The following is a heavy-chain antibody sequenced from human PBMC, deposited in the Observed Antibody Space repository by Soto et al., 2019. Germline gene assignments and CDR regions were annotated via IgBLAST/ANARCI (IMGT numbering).Heavy chain of an antibody. Sequence: EVQLVESGGGLVKPGGSLRLSCAASGFTFSNAWMSWVRQAPGKGLEWVGRIKSNTDGGTIDYAAPVKGRFTISRDDSKSTLYLQMNSLKTEDAAEYYCNTGTRSFSGYERSYWGQGTLVNVSS. CDR3: NTGTRSFSGYERSY. J-gene: IGHJ4*02. V-gene: IGHV3-15*01. CDR2: IKSNTDGGTI. CDR1: GFTFSNAW. D-gene: IGHD5-12*01.